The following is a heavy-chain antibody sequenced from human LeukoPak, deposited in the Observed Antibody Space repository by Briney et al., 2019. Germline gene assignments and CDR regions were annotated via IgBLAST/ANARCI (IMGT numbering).Heavy chain of an antibody. D-gene: IGHD3-10*01. Sequence: SETLSLTCAVYGGSFSGYYWSWIRQPPGKGLEWIGEINHSGSTNYNPSLKSRVTISVDTSKNQFSLKLSSVTAAGTAVYYCARERHYYGSGRQYYMDVWGKGTTVTVSS. CDR1: GGSFSGYY. J-gene: IGHJ6*03. CDR3: ARERHYYGSGRQYYMDV. V-gene: IGHV4-34*01. CDR2: INHSGST.